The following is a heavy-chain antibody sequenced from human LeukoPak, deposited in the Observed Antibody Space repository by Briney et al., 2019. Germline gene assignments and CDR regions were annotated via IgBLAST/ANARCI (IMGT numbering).Heavy chain of an antibody. J-gene: IGHJ4*02. CDR2: IIPILSIA. Sequence: SVKVSCKASGGTFSSYAISWVRQAPGQGLEWMGRIIPILSIANYAQKFQGRVTITADKSTSTAYMELSSLRSEDTAVYYCARADDYGDYEGCWGQGTLVTVSS. D-gene: IGHD4-17*01. CDR1: GGTFSSYA. CDR3: ARADDYGDYEGC. V-gene: IGHV1-69*04.